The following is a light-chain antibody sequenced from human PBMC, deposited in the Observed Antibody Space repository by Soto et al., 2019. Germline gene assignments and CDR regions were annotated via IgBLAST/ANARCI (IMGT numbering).Light chain of an antibody. V-gene: IGKV1-33*01. J-gene: IGKJ3*01. CDR3: QQYENLPYT. CDR1: QDISKF. Sequence: DIQMTQSPSSLSASIGDRVSFTCQARQDISKFLNWYQHKPGQAPSLQIYDASKSRFAVPSRFSGSGSGTDYTFTISSLQPEDNATYYCQQYENLPYTFGPGTKV. CDR2: DAS.